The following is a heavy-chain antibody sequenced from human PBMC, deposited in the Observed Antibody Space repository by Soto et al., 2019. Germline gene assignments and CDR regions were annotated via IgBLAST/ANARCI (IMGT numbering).Heavy chain of an antibody. Sequence: LGESLKISCKGSGYSFTSYWISWVRQMPGKGLEWMGRIDPSDSYTNYSPSFQGHVTISADKSISTAYLQWSSLKASDTAMYYCARHVDPAYYYYYGMDVWGQGTTVTVS. CDR2: IDPSDSYT. CDR3: ARHVDPAYYYYYGMDV. J-gene: IGHJ6*02. V-gene: IGHV5-10-1*01. CDR1: GYSFTSYW.